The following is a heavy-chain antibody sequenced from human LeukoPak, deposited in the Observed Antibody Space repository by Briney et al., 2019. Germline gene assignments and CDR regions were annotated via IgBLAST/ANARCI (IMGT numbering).Heavy chain of an antibody. CDR2: ISVYNADT. Sequence: ASVKVSCKASGYTFTSYGITWVRQAPEQGLEWMGWISVYNADTNYAQKLQGRVTMTTDTSTNTAYMELRSLRSDDTAVYFCARDSGGRRLQNPRPDFWGQGTLVTVSS. V-gene: IGHV1-18*01. CDR1: GYTFTSYG. D-gene: IGHD1-1*01. J-gene: IGHJ4*02. CDR3: ARDSGGRRLQNPRPDF.